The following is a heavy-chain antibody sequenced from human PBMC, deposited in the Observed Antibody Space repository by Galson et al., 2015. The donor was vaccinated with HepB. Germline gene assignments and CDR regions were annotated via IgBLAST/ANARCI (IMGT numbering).Heavy chain of an antibody. CDR1: GFSLSTSGVG. Sequence: PALVKPTQTLTLTCTFSGFSLSTSGVGVGWIRQPPGKALEWLALIYWDDDKRYSPSLKSRLTITKDTSKNQVVLTMTNMDPVDTATYYCAHVKQQLVLDWFDPWGQVTLVTVSS. D-gene: IGHD6-13*01. CDR2: IYWDDDK. J-gene: IGHJ5*02. CDR3: AHVKQQLVLDWFDP. V-gene: IGHV2-5*02.